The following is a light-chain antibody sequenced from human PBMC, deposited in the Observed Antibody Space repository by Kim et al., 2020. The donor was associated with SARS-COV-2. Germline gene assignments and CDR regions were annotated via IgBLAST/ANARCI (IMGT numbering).Light chain of an antibody. Sequence: DIQMTQSPSSLSASVGDRVTITCRASQSISSYLNWYQQKPGKDPKLLIYAASSLQSGVPSRFSGSTSGTDFTLTISSLHPEDFATYYCQQSYSTPRTFGQGTKLEI. CDR1: QSISSY. CDR2: AAS. V-gene: IGKV1-39*01. CDR3: QQSYSTPRT. J-gene: IGKJ2*02.